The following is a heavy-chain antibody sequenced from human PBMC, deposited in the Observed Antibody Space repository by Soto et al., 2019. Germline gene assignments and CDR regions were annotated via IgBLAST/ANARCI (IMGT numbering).Heavy chain of an antibody. CDR1: GGSISSDYYH. D-gene: IGHD2-21*02. CDR3: AREDDGGDSLDV. J-gene: IGHJ6*02. Sequence: SETLSLTCTVSGGSISSDYYHWTWVRQSPERGLEWIGYIHHSGSILYKQSLQSRVTISVDTSKNQFSLHLSSVTAADTAVYFCAREDDGGDSLDVWGQGTTVTVSS. V-gene: IGHV4-30-4*08. CDR2: IHHSGSI.